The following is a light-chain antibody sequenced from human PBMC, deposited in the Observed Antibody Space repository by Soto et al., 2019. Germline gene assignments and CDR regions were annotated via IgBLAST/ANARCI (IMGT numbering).Light chain of an antibody. V-gene: IGKV4-1*01. CDR2: WAS. J-gene: IGKJ4*01. CDR1: QSVFSRFRNKNY. CDR3: QQYYSTPLT. Sequence: IVMTQSPDSLTVSLCERAAINCKSSQSVFSRFRNKNYLGWYQQKPGHPPKLLIYWASNRESGVPDRFSGSGSGTDFSLTISSLQAEDVAVYYCQQYYSTPLTFGGGTKVDIK.